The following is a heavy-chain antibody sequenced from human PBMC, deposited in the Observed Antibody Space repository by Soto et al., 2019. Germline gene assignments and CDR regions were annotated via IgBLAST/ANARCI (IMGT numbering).Heavy chain of an antibody. CDR1: GDSVTGSSYY. Sequence: SETLSLTCTVSGDSVTGSSYYWTWVRQSPGKGLEWIAYIYYEDYTKYSQSLMGRVAISVDRSRSQFSLSLTSVTAADTVVYYCARGGVTTYYYYMDVWGKGTTVTVSS. J-gene: IGHJ6*03. V-gene: IGHV4-61*01. D-gene: IGHD2-21*02. CDR3: ARGGVTTYYYYMDV. CDR2: IYYEDYT.